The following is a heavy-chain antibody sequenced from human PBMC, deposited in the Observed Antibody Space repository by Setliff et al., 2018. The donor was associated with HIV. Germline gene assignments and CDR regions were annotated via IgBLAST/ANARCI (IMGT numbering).Heavy chain of an antibody. J-gene: IGHJ5*02. CDR2: INDDGNKK. CDR1: GFVFSDFW. CDR3: AALSVRTNPVYGVISTRFDP. Sequence: PGGSLRLSCAASGFVFSDFWMSWARQAPGKGREWVANINDDGNKKWYVGSARGRFTISRDNAKNSLFLQMNSLRVDDTAVYYCAALSVRTNPVYGVISTRFDPWGQGSLVTVSS. V-gene: IGHV3-7*03. D-gene: IGHD2-8*01.